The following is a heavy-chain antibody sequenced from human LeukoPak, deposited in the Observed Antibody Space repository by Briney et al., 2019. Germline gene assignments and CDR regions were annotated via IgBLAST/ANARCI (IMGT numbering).Heavy chain of an antibody. J-gene: IGHJ4*02. V-gene: IGHV4-59*01. D-gene: IGHD5-24*01. Sequence: PSETLSLTCTVSGGSISSYYWSWIRQPPGKGLEWIGYIYYSGSTNYNPSLKSRVTISVDTSKNQFSLKLSSVTAEDTAVYYCARGYRDGYNIIDYWGQGTLVTVSS. CDR2: IYYSGST. CDR1: GGSISSYY. CDR3: ARGYRDGYNIIDY.